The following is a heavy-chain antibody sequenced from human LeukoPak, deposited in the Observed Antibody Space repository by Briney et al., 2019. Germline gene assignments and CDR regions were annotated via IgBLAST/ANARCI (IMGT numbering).Heavy chain of an antibody. CDR2: IWYDGSNK. CDR3: AIASGSYYGGEYFQH. V-gene: IGHV3-33*01. J-gene: IGHJ1*01. Sequence: PGRSLRLSCVASGFTFSSYGMHWVRQAPGKGLEWVAVIWYDGSNKYYVDSVKGRFTISRDDSKNTVYLQMNSLRAEDTAVYYCAIASGSYYGGEYFQHWGQGTPVTVSS. CDR1: GFTFSSYG. D-gene: IGHD3-10*01.